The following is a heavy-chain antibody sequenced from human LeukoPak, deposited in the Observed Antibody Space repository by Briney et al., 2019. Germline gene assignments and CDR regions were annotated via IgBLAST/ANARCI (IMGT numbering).Heavy chain of an antibody. CDR1: GGSINGQY. Sequence: SETLSLTCTVSGGSINGQYWSWLRQPPGKGLQWIGYIHYTGSTNYNSSLKSRVTISVDTSKSHFSLKLSSATAADTAVYYCARGGSGSSKYAFDIWGQGTMVTVSS. D-gene: IGHD3-10*01. CDR2: IHYTGST. CDR3: ARGGSGSSKYAFDI. J-gene: IGHJ3*02. V-gene: IGHV4-59*11.